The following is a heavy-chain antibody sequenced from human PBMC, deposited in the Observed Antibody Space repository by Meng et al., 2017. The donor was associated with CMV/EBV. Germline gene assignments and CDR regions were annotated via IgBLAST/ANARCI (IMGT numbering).Heavy chain of an antibody. Sequence: GGSLRLSCAASGFTFSSYSMNWVRQALGKGLEWVSSISSSSSYIYYADSVKGRFTISRDNAKNSLYLQMNSLRAEDTAVYYCARDGSSYGMDVWGQGTTVTVSS. CDR1: GFTFSSYS. CDR3: ARDGSSYGMDV. V-gene: IGHV3-21*01. J-gene: IGHJ6*02. CDR2: ISSSSSYI.